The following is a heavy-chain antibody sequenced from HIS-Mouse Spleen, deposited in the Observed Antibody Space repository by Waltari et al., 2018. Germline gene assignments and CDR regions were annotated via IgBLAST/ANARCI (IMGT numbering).Heavy chain of an antibody. CDR1: GGSISSSSYY. CDR2: SYYSGST. V-gene: IGHV4-39*07. CDR3: AREIPYSSSWYDWYFDL. Sequence: QLQLQESGPGLVKPSETLSLTCTVSGGSISSSSYYWGWIRQPPGKGLEWIGSSYYSGSTCYNPSLKSRVTISVDTSKNQFALKLSSVTAADTAVYYCAREIPYSSSWYDWYFDLWGRGTLVTVSS. J-gene: IGHJ2*01. D-gene: IGHD6-13*01.